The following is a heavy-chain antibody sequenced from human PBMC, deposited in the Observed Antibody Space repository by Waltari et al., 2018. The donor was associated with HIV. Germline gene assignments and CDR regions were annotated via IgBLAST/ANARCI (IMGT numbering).Heavy chain of an antibody. J-gene: IGHJ2*01. CDR3: ARICVSYWYFDL. V-gene: IGHV4-59*01. CDR2: IDYSGST. D-gene: IGHD2-15*01. Sequence: QVQLQESGPGLVKPSETLSLTCIVSGGSISSYYWSWIRQPPGKGLEWIGYIDYSGSTNYNPSRKSRVTISVDTSKSQVSLKLSSVTAADTAVYYCARICVSYWYFDLWGRGTLVTVSS. CDR1: GGSISSYY.